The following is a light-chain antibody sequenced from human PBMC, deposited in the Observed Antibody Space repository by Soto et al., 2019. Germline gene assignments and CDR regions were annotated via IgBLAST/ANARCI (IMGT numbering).Light chain of an antibody. CDR2: GAS. V-gene: IGKV3-15*01. CDR3: QQYKNWPALT. J-gene: IGKJ4*01. CDR1: QSVGSA. Sequence: EIVMTQSRSTLSVSPGETATLSCRASQSVGSAVAWYQHKPGQAPRLLIVGASIRATGVPGRFSGGGSGTEFTLTISSLQSEDFAVYYCQQYKNWPALTFGGGTTVEIK.